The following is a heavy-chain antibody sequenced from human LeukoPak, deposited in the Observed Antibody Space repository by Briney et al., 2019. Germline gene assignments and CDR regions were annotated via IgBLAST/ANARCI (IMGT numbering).Heavy chain of an antibody. D-gene: IGHD5-12*01. V-gene: IGHV1-69*13. CDR2: IIPIFGTA. Sequence: GASVKVSCKASGVTFSSYAISWVRQAPGQGLEWMGGIIPIFGTANYAQKFQGRVTITADESTSTAYMELSSLRSEDTAVYYCGGGYDTDYYYYYYMDVWGKGTTVTVSS. CDR3: GGGYDTDYYYYYYMDV. CDR1: GVTFSSYA. J-gene: IGHJ6*03.